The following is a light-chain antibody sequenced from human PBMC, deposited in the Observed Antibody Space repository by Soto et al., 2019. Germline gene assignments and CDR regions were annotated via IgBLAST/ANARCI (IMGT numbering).Light chain of an antibody. CDR3: QQYSDYSRT. CDR2: DVS. Sequence: DIQMTQSPSTLSASVGDRVTITCRASQSISNWLAWYQQKPGKAPTLLIYDVSRLESGVPSRFSGSGSGTEFTLTISSLQPDDFATYFCQQYSDYSRTFGQGTKVDIK. J-gene: IGKJ1*01. CDR1: QSISNW. V-gene: IGKV1-5*01.